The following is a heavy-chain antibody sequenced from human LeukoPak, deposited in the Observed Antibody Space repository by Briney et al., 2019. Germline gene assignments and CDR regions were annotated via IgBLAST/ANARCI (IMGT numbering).Heavy chain of an antibody. J-gene: IGHJ4*02. D-gene: IGHD6-19*01. CDR1: GFTFSSYG. V-gene: IGHV3-30*02. CDR3: ARAGYSSGWGDY. CDR2: IRYDGSNK. Sequence: GGSLRLSCAASGFTFSSYGMHWVRQAPGKGLEWVAFIRYDGSNKYYADSVKGRFTISRDNSKNTLYLQMNSLRAEDTAVYYCARAGYSSGWGDYWGQGTLVTVSS.